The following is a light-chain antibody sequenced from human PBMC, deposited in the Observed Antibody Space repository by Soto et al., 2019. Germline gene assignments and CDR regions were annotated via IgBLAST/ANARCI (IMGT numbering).Light chain of an antibody. CDR3: SSYTSTGAWV. CDR2: EVS. CDR1: SSDIGAYNS. J-gene: IGLJ3*02. Sequence: SALAQPASVSGSPGQSITISCTGTSSDIGAYNSVSWYQQHPGQVPQLMIYEVSNRPSGVSNHFSGSKSGNTASLTISGLQAEDETDYYCSSYTSTGAWVFGGGTKLTVL. V-gene: IGLV2-14*01.